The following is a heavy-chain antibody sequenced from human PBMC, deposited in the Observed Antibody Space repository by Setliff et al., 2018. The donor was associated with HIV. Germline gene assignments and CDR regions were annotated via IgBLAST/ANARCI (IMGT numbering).Heavy chain of an antibody. D-gene: IGHD6-6*01. J-gene: IGHJ5*01. CDR2: ISNSSHDI. CDR3: ARDPRTDSSYAWFDS. V-gene: IGHV3-11*05. CDR1: GTDLSVGY. Sequence: PGGSLRLSCAASGTDLSVGYMSWIRQAPGMRPEWVSYISNSSHDISYLDSMKGRLTISRDNAKNSLYLQMTSLRAEDTALYFCARDPRTDSSYAWFDSWGQGTLVTVSS.